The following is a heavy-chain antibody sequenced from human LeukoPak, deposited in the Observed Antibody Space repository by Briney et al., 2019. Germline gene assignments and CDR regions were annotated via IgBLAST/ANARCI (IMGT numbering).Heavy chain of an antibody. CDR1: GGSISSGSYY. CDR2: IYTSGST. J-gene: IGHJ6*03. D-gene: IGHD6-19*01. V-gene: IGHV4-61*02. CDR3: ARPRRGWPSSYDYYYMDV. Sequence: ASQTLSLTCTVSGGSISSGSYYWSWIRQPAGKGLEWIGRIYTSGSTNYNPSLKSRVTISVDTSKNQFSLKLSSVTAADTAVYYCARPRRGWPSSYDYYYMDVWGKGTTVTISS.